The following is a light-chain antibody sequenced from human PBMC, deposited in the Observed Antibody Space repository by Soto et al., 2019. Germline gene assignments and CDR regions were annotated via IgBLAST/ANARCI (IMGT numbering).Light chain of an antibody. CDR1: SSDVGGYNY. J-gene: IGLJ2*01. Sequence: QSVLTQPASVSVSPGQSITISCTGTSSDVGGYNYVSWYQQHPGKAPKLMIYEVSNRPSGVSNRFSGYKSGNTASLTISGLQAEDEADYYCSSYTGSSTVVFGGGTKLTVL. CDR2: EVS. CDR3: SSYTGSSTVV. V-gene: IGLV2-14*01.